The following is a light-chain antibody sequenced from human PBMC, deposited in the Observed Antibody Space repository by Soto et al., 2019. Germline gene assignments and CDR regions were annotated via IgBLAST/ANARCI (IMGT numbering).Light chain of an antibody. CDR2: DVS. CDR3: CSYAGSYTLI. V-gene: IGLV2-11*01. CDR1: SSDVGGYEY. J-gene: IGLJ2*01. Sequence: QSALTQPRSVSGSPGQSVTISCTGISSDVGGYEYVSWYQQHPGKAPELMLYDVSKRPSGVPDRFSGSKSGNTASLTISGLQSEDEADYYCCSYAGSYTLILGGGTKVTVL.